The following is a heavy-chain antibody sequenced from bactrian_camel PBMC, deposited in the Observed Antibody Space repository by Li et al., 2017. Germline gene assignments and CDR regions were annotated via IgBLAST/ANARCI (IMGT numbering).Heavy chain of an antibody. CDR1: GFTFSSYY. Sequence: HVQLVESGGGLVQPGGPLTLSCAASGFTFSSYYMSWVRQAPGKGLEWVSNIYSDGSSTYYSDSVKGRFTISRDNAKNMVYLQLNGLKSEDMGIYYCAKVIWYGSTWSPANYGMDYWGKGTQVTVS. D-gene: IGHD6*01. CDR2: IYSDGSST. V-gene: IGHV3-2*01. J-gene: IGHJ7*01.